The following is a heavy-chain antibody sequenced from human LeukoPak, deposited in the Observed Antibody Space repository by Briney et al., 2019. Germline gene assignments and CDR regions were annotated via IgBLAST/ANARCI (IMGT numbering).Heavy chain of an antibody. CDR1: GFTFSSYG. V-gene: IGHV3-30*03. CDR2: ISYDGSNK. D-gene: IGHD3-16*01. J-gene: IGHJ4*02. CDR3: ARARSSNSRGEFDY. Sequence: GGSLRLSCAASGFTFSSYGMHWVRQAPGRGLEWVAVISYDGSNKYYADSVKGRFTISRDNSKNTLYLQMNSLRAEDTAVYYCARARSSNSRGEFDYWGQGTLVTVSS.